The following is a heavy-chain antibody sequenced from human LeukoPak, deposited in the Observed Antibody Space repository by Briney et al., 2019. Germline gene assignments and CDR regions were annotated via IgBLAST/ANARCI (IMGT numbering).Heavy chain of an antibody. CDR1: GGTVSSYA. V-gene: IGHV1-69*13. Sequence: ASVKVSCKASGGTVSSYAISWVRQAPGQGLEWMGGSIPIFGTANYAQKFQGRVTITADESTSTAYMELSSLRSDDPPVYYCARDLRYSSGWSASGMDVWGKGTTVTISS. CDR3: ARDLRYSSGWSASGMDV. D-gene: IGHD6-19*01. J-gene: IGHJ6*03. CDR2: SIPIFGTA.